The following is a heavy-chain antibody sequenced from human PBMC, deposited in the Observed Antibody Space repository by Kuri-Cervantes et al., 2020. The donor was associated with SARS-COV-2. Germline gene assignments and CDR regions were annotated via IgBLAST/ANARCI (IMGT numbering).Heavy chain of an antibody. Sequence: GESLKISCAASGFTFSSDWMSWVRQAPGKGLEWVDNIKQDGSEKNYVDSVEGRFIISRDNAKNSLYLQMDRLRVDDTAVYYCARGGGVGYDSWGQGTLVTVSS. D-gene: IGHD3-16*01. CDR2: IKQDGSEK. J-gene: IGHJ4*02. V-gene: IGHV3-7*01. CDR3: ARGGGVGYDS. CDR1: GFTFSSDW.